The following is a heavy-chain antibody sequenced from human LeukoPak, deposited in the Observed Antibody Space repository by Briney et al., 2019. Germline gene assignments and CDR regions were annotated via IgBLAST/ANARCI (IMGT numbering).Heavy chain of an antibody. Sequence: SATLSLTCTVSGDSISSYYWSWIRQPPGKGLEWIGYIYYSGSTNYNPSLKSRVTISVDTSKNQFSLTLTSVTAADTAVYYCARSNYYASGSYCNDFWGQGTLVTVSS. J-gene: IGHJ4*02. D-gene: IGHD3-10*01. CDR3: ARSNYYASGSYCNDF. V-gene: IGHV4-59*01. CDR2: IYYSGST. CDR1: GDSISSYY.